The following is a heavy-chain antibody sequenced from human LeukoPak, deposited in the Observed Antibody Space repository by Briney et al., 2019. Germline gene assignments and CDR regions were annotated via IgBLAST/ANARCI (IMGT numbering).Heavy chain of an antibody. Sequence: SVKVSCKASGGTSSSYAISWVRQAPGQGLEWMGGIIPIFGTANYAQKFQGRVTITTDESTSTAYMELSSLRSEDTAVYYCARVLDCSSTSCYALGIWGQGTMVTVSS. CDR3: ARVLDCSSTSCYALGI. CDR1: GGTSSSYA. CDR2: IIPIFGTA. J-gene: IGHJ3*02. D-gene: IGHD2-2*01. V-gene: IGHV1-69*05.